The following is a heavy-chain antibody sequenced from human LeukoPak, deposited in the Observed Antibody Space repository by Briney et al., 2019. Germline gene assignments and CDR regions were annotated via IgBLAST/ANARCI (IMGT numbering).Heavy chain of an antibody. CDR1: GGSISSYY. CDR3: ARPGKNNWYYFEY. CDR2: IYDSGST. Sequence: KPSETLSLTCTVSGGSISSYYWSWIRQPPGKGLEWIGYIYDSGSTNYNPSPKSRVTISVDTSKNQFSLKLSSVTAADTAVYYCARPGKNNWYYFEYWGQGTLVTVSS. D-gene: IGHD1-1*01. V-gene: IGHV4-59*08. J-gene: IGHJ4*02.